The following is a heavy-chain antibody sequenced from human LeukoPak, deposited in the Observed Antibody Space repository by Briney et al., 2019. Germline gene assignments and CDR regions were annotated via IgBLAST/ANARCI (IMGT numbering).Heavy chain of an antibody. Sequence: GGSLRLSCAASGFTFSNYAMSWVRQAPGKGLEWVSGMSGSGGSTYYADSVKGRFTISRDNSKYTLYLQMNSLRAEDTAVYYCARYDTAMAGNPLAIFDYWGQGTLVTVSS. CDR3: ARYDTAMAGNPLAIFDY. CDR2: MSGSGGST. D-gene: IGHD5-18*01. CDR1: GFTFSNYA. V-gene: IGHV3-23*01. J-gene: IGHJ4*02.